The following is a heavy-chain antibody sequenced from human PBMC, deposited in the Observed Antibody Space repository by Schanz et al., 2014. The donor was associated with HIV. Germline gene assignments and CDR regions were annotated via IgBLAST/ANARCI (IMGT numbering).Heavy chain of an antibody. CDR3: ANLVVAATDDAFDI. Sequence: EVQVVESGGGLVQAGGSLRLSCVASGFTFSTYAMHWVRQTAGKGLAWVSGFSGSAGSTYYADSVKGRFTISRDNSKNTLYLQMNSLRAEDTAVYYCANLVVAATDDAFDIWGQGTMVTVSS. V-gene: IGHV3-23*04. CDR1: GFTFSTYA. D-gene: IGHD2-15*01. J-gene: IGHJ3*02. CDR2: FSGSAGST.